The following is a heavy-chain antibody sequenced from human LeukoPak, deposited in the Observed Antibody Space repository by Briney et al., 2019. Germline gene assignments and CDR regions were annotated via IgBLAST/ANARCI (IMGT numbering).Heavy chain of an antibody. J-gene: IGHJ4*01. CDR1: GGSVTTSY. CDR3: ARDLGYDSSGYHF. D-gene: IGHD3-22*01. V-gene: IGHV4-4*07. Sequence: KPSETLSLTCTVSGGSVTTSYWSWIRQPAGKGLEWIGRIYASGTTNYNPSVKSRVTMSLDTAKIQFSLKLNSVTAADTAVYYCARDLGYDSSGYHFWGLGILVTVSS. CDR2: IYASGTT.